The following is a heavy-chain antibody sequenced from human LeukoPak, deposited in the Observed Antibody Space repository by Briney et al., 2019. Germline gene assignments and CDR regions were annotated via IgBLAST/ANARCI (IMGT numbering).Heavy chain of an antibody. CDR1: GGSFSGYY. D-gene: IGHD3-22*01. Sequence: SETLSLTCAVYGGSFSGYYWSWIRQPPGKGLEWIGEINHSGSTNYNPSLKSRVTISVDTSKNQFSLKLSSVTAADTAVYYCARVGGYDNSGYHARGLDYWGQGTLVTVSS. V-gene: IGHV4-34*01. J-gene: IGHJ4*02. CDR3: ARVGGYDNSGYHARGLDY. CDR2: INHSGST.